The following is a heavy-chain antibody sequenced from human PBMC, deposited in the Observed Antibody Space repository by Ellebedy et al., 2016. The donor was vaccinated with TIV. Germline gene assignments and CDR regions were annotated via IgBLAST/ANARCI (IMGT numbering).Heavy chain of an antibody. V-gene: IGHV3-23*01. CDR3: AKGLIGFGEFIDY. D-gene: IGHD3-10*01. CDR2: ISGSGGST. Sequence: GESLKISCAASGFTFSSYAMSWVRQAPGKGLEWVSAISGSGGSTYYADSVKGRFTISRDNSKNTLYLQMNSLRAEDTAVYYCAKGLIGFGEFIDYWGQGTLVTVSS. J-gene: IGHJ4*02. CDR1: GFTFSSYA.